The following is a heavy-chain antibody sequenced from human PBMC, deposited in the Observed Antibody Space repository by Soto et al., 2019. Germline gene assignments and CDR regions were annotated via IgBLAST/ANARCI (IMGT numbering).Heavy chain of an antibody. J-gene: IGHJ1*01. V-gene: IGHV3-48*02. Sequence: EVQLVESGGGLVQPGGSLRLSCAASGFTFSSYSMNWVRQAPGKGLEWVSYISSSSSTIYYADSVKGRFTISRDNAKNSLYLQMNSLRDEDTAVYYCARDRSSGWYPNRDFQQWGQGTLVTASS. CDR1: GFTFSSYS. CDR3: ARDRSSGWYPNRDFQQ. CDR2: ISSSSSTI. D-gene: IGHD6-13*01.